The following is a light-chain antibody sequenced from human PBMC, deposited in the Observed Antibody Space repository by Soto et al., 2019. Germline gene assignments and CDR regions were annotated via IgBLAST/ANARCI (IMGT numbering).Light chain of an antibody. CDR2: GAS. J-gene: IGKJ4*01. CDR3: QQYDNWPLT. CDR1: QSVSSN. Sequence: EMGMPRSPAPLPVSPSERRNLSCRASQSVSSNLAWYQQKPGQAPRFLIYGASTRATGIPARFSGSGSGTEFTLTISSLQSEDFAVYYCQQYDNWPLTFGGGTKVDIK. V-gene: IGKV3-15*01.